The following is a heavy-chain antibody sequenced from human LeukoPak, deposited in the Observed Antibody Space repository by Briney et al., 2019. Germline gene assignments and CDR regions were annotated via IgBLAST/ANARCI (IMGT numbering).Heavy chain of an antibody. Sequence: PSETLSLTCTVSGGSISSCYWSWIRQPPGKGLEWIGYIYYSGSTNYNPSLKSRVTISVDTSKNQFSLKLSSVTAADTAVYYCARSVYCSGGSCLYGMDVWGQGTTVTVSS. V-gene: IGHV4-59*08. J-gene: IGHJ6*02. D-gene: IGHD2-15*01. CDR2: IYYSGST. CDR1: GGSISSCY. CDR3: ARSVYCSGGSCLYGMDV.